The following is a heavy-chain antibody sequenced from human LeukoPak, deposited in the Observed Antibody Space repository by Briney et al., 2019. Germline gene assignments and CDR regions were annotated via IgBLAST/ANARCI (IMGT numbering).Heavy chain of an antibody. D-gene: IGHD6-25*01. Sequence: GGSLRLSCAASGFTFRTYEMNWVRQAPGKGLEWVSYIGTIISTTYYADSVKGRFTVSRDDAKSSLYLQMSSLRGEDTAVYYCARAFREAAKFRNYGVDVWGQGTTVTVSS. J-gene: IGHJ6*02. V-gene: IGHV3-48*03. CDR3: ARAFREAAKFRNYGVDV. CDR2: IGTIISTT. CDR1: GFTFRTYE.